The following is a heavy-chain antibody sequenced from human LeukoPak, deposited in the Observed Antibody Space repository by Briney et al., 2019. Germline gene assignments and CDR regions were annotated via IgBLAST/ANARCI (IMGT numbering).Heavy chain of an antibody. V-gene: IGHV1-2*02. CDR3: ARVSAAAGAFSY. CDR1: GYTFTGYY. Sequence: VASVKVSCKASGYTFTGYYMHWVRQAPGQGLEWMGWINPNSGGTNYAQKFQGRVTMTRDTSISTAYMELTSLTSDDTAVYYCARVSAAAGAFSYWGQGTLVTVSS. D-gene: IGHD6-13*01. CDR2: INPNSGGT. J-gene: IGHJ4*02.